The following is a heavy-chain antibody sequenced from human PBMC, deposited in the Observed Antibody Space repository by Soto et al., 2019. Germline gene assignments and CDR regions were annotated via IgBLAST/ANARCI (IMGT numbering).Heavy chain of an antibody. CDR2: ISGSGGST. Sequence: GGSLRLSCAASGFTFSSYAMSWVRQAPGKGLEWVSAISGSGGSTYYADSVKGRFTISRDNSKNTLYLQMNSLRAEDTAVYYCAKDWGYCSGGSCFGWFDPWGQGTLVTVSS. V-gene: IGHV3-23*01. CDR1: GFTFSSYA. J-gene: IGHJ5*02. CDR3: AKDWGYCSGGSCFGWFDP. D-gene: IGHD2-15*01.